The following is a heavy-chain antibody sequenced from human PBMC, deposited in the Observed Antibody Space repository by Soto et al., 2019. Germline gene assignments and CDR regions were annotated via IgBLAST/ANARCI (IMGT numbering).Heavy chain of an antibody. CDR3: VKDFRYFDWLPPDFEY. V-gene: IGHV3-64D*06. CDR1: GFTFSGYA. CDR2: ISATGGST. D-gene: IGHD3-9*01. Sequence: AGWSLRLSCSASGFTFSGYAMHLVRQAPGKGLEYVSSISATGGSTYYADSVKGRFTISRDNSQNTLYLQMSSLTTEDTAVYYCVKDFRYFDWLPPDFEYWGQGTLVXV. J-gene: IGHJ4*02.